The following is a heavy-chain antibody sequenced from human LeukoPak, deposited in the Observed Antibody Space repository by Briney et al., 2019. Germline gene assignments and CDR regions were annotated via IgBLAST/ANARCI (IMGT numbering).Heavy chain of an antibody. J-gene: IGHJ6*02. CDR2: IYYSGST. CDR3: ARDGPPLLGYSYGYREYYYGMDV. V-gene: IGHV4-31*03. D-gene: IGHD5-18*01. Sequence: PSETLSLTCTVSGGSISSSGYYWSWIRQHPGKGLEWIGYIYYSGSTYYNPSLKSRVTISVDTSKNQFSLKLSSVTAADTAVYYCARDGPPLLGYSYGYREYYYGMDVWGQGTTVTVSS. CDR1: GGSISSSGYY.